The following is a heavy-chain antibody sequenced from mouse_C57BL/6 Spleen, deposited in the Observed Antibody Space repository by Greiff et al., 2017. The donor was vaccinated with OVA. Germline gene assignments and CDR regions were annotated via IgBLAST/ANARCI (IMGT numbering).Heavy chain of an antibody. D-gene: IGHD1-1*01. CDR2: ICPGDGDT. CDR1: GYAFSSSW. CDR3: ARSGSNYAMDY. Sequence: QVQLQQSGPELVKPGASVKISCKASGYAFSSSWMNWVKQRPGKGLEWIGRICPGDGDTNYNGKFKGKATLTADKSSSTAYMQLSSLTSEDSAVYFCARSGSNYAMDYWGQGTSVTVSS. V-gene: IGHV1-82*01. J-gene: IGHJ4*01.